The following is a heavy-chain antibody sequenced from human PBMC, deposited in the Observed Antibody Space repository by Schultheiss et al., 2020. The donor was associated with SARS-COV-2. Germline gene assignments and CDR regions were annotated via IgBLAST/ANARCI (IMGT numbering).Heavy chain of an antibody. CDR2: IYYSGST. V-gene: IGHV4-39*07. CDR3: ATLAYCGGDCSPYYYGMDV. D-gene: IGHD2-21*02. CDR1: GGSISSSSYY. Sequence: SETLSLTCTVSGGSISSSSYYWGWIRQPPGKGLEWIGSIYYSGSTNYNPSLKSRVTISVDTSKNQFSLKLSSVTAADTAVYYCATLAYCGGDCSPYYYGMDVWGQGTTVTVSS. J-gene: IGHJ6*02.